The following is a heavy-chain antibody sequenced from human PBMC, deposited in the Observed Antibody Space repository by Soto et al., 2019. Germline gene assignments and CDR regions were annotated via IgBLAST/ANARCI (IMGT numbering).Heavy chain of an antibody. D-gene: IGHD1-26*01. CDR2: ISGSGGST. Sequence: GGSLRLSCAASGFTFSSYAMSCVRQSPGKGLEWVSAISGSGGSTYYADSVKGRFTISRDNSKNTLYLQMNSLRAEDTAVYYCAKEELLYCTPCLVDYWGQGTLVTVSS. CDR3: AKEELLYCTPCLVDY. V-gene: IGHV3-23*01. J-gene: IGHJ4*02. CDR1: GFTFSSYA.